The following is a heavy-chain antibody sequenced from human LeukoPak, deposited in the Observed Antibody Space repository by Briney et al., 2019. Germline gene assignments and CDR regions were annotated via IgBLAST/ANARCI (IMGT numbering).Heavy chain of an antibody. D-gene: IGHD3-10*01. V-gene: IGHV3-74*01. CDR2: IRGDWHDT. CDR1: GLRFGDLW. CDR3: ASDRVLGSGSLDN. J-gene: IGHJ4*02. Sequence: PGGSLRLSCTASGLRFGDLWMHWVRQAPGKGLVWVSRIRGDWHDTTYADSVKGRFTISRDNAQSALYLQMNSLRVEDTAVYYCASDRVLGSGSLDNWGQGTLVTVSS.